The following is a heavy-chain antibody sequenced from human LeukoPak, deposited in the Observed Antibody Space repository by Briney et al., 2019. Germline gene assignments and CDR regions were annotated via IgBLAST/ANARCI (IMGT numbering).Heavy chain of an antibody. CDR3: AKGAPGYCRGGSCYSFGY. J-gene: IGHJ4*02. CDR2: ISSSSSYI. CDR1: GFTFSSYG. Sequence: GGSLRLSCAASGFTFSSYGMNWVRQAPGKGLEWVSSISSSSSYIYYADSVKGRFTISRDNSKNTLYLQMNSLRAEDTAVYYCAKGAPGYCRGGSCYSFGYWGQGTLVTVSS. D-gene: IGHD2-15*01. V-gene: IGHV3-21*01.